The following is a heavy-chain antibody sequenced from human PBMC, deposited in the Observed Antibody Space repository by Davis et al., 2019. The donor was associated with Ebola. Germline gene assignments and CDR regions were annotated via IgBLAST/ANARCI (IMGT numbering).Heavy chain of an antibody. Sequence: MPSETLSLTCAVSDGFVSSGGYSWSWIRQPPGKGLEWVGYIHYSGSAHYSPSLKSRVSILVDTSKNQFSLSLFSVTAADTAVYYCARDSTYYDILTGYSGEGGFDYWGQGILVTVSS. V-gene: IGHV4-30-4*07. CDR3: ARDSTYYDILTGYSGEGGFDY. CDR2: IHYSGSA. J-gene: IGHJ4*02. CDR1: DGFVSSGGYS. D-gene: IGHD3-9*01.